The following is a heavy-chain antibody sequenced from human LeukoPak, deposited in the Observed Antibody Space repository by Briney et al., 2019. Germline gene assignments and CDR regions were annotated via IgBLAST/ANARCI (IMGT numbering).Heavy chain of an antibody. V-gene: IGHV3-30*04. J-gene: IGHJ4*02. CDR2: ISYDGSNK. CDR1: GFTFSSYA. Sequence: GGSLRLSCAASGFTFSSYAMHWVRQAPGKGLEGVAVISYDGSNKYYADSVKGRFTISRDNSKNTLYLQMNSLRAEDTAVYYCARVGLGEWFVYYFDYWGQGTLVTVSS. D-gene: IGHD3-3*01. CDR3: ARVGLGEWFVYYFDY.